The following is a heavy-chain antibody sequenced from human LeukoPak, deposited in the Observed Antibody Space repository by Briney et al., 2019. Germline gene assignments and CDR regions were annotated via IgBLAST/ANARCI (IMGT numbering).Heavy chain of an antibody. J-gene: IGHJ4*02. D-gene: IGHD1-26*01. CDR3: ARYIVGATTALDY. CDR2: IIPIFGTA. V-gene: IGHV1-69*13. CDR1: GGTFSSCA. Sequence: SVEVSCKASGGTFSSCAISWVRQAPGQGLEWMGGIIPIFGTANYAQKFQGRVTITADESTSTAYMELSSLRSEDTAVYYCARYIVGATTALDYWGQGTLVTVSS.